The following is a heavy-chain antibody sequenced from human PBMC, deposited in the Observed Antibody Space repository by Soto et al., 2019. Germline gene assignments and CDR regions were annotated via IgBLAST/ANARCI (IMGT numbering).Heavy chain of an antibody. CDR2: IYYSGST. CDR1: GGSISSYY. Sequence: PSETLSLTCTVSGGSISSYYWSWIRQPPGKGLEWIGYIYYSGSTNYNPSLKSRVTISVDTSKNQFSLKLSSVTAADTAVYYCASRGTHDKRYSDYWGQGTLVTVSS. D-gene: IGHD3-10*01. CDR3: ASRGTHDKRYSDY. J-gene: IGHJ4*02. V-gene: IGHV4-59*01.